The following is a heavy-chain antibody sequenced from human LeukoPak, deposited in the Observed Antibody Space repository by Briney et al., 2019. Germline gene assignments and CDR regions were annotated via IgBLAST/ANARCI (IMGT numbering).Heavy chain of an antibody. V-gene: IGHV4-34*01. CDR1: GGSFSGYY. Sequence: SETLSLTCAVYGGSFSGYYWSWIRQPPEKGLEWIGEINHSGSTNYNPSLKSRVTISVDTSKNQFSLKLSSVTAADTAVYYCARTSEYGYYDSSGYHSWFDPWGQGTLVTVSS. J-gene: IGHJ5*02. CDR3: ARTSEYGYYDSSGYHSWFDP. CDR2: INHSGST. D-gene: IGHD3-22*01.